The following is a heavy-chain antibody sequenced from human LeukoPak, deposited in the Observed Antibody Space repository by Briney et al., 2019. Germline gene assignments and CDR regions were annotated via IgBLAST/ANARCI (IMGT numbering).Heavy chain of an antibody. V-gene: IGHV4-30-4*08. CDR3: ATRRYCSSTSCYYWFDP. D-gene: IGHD2-2*01. J-gene: IGHJ5*02. CDR1: GGSISSGDYY. CDR2: IYYSGST. Sequence: SQTLSLTCTVSGGSISSGDYYWSWIRQPPGKGLEWIGDIYYSGSTYYNPSLKSRVTISVDTSKNQFSLKLSSVTAADTAVYYCATRRYCSSTSCYYWFDPWGQGTLVTVSS.